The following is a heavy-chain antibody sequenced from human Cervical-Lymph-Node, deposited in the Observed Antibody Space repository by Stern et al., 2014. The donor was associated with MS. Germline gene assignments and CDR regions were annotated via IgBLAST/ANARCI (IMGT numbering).Heavy chain of an antibody. V-gene: IGHV4-61*01. Sequence: QVQLQESGPGLVKPSETLSLTCTVSGGSVSSGSYYWSWIRQPPGKGLEWIGYIYYSGSTNYNPSLKSRVTISVDTSKNQFSLKLSSVTAADTAVYYCARDGDYGGLYWYFDLWGRGTLVTVSS. CDR1: GGSVSSGSYY. D-gene: IGHD4-23*01. CDR2: IYYSGST. J-gene: IGHJ2*01. CDR3: ARDGDYGGLYWYFDL.